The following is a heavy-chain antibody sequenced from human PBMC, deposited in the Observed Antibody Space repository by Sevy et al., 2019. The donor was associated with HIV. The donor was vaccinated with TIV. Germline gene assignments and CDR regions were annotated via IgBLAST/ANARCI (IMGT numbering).Heavy chain of an antibody. J-gene: IGHJ4*02. Sequence: GGSLRLSCAASGFTFSKYSISWVRQPPGKGLEWVSTLSFGCGEINYADSVKGRFTISRDNCKSSVYLQMNNLRPEDTAVYYCAREGCTKPHDYWGQGTLVTVSS. V-gene: IGHV3-23*01. CDR3: AREGCTKPHDY. CDR2: LSFGCGEI. D-gene: IGHD2-8*01. CDR1: GFTFSKYS.